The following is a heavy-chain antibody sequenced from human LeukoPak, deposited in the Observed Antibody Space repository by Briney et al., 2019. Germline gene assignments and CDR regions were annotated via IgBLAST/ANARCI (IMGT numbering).Heavy chain of an antibody. Sequence: PGGSLRLSCAASGFAFSFYAMSWRRQPPGKGLEWVSTINANSGSTSYAASVRGRFTISRDNSKNTLYLQVNTLRADDTATYYCAKPISGGLAVTADWFHPWGPGTLVVVSS. CDR1: GFAFSFYA. CDR3: AKPISGGLAVTADWFHP. V-gene: IGHV3-23*01. J-gene: IGHJ5*01. CDR2: INANSGST. D-gene: IGHD6-19*01.